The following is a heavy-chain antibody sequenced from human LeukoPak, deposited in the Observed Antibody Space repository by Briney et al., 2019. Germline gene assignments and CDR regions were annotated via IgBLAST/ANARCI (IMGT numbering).Heavy chain of an antibody. V-gene: IGHV4-38-2*02. CDR1: GYSISSGYY. CDR2: IYHSGST. D-gene: IGHD1-14*01. Sequence: PSETLSLTCTVSGYSISSGYYWGWIRQPPGKGLEWIGSIYHSGSTYYNPSLKSRVTISVDTSKNQFSLKLSSVTAADTAVYYCARVIGNPVFDPWGQGTLVTVSS. CDR3: ARVIGNPVFDP. J-gene: IGHJ5*02.